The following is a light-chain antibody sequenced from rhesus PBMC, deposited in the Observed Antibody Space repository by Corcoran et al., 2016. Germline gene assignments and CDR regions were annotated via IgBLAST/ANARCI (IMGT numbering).Light chain of an antibody. CDR2: EAS. CDR1: QGITND. V-gene: IGKV1S17*01. Sequence: DIQMTQSPSSLSASVGDRVTITCRASQGITNDLAWYQQKPGETPKLLIYEASSLESGIPSRFIGSVSGTDFALTISSLQSEDFATYYCQHYHRSPLTFGGGTKVEIK. CDR3: QHYHRSPLT. J-gene: IGKJ4*01.